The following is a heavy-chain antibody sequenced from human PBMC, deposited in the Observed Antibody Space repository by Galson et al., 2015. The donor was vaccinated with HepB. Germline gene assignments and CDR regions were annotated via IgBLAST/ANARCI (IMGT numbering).Heavy chain of an antibody. D-gene: IGHD2-2*01. Sequence: SLRLSCAASGFTFSNAWMSWVRQAPGKGLEWVGRIKSKTDGGTTDYAAPVKGRFTISRDDSKNTLYLQMNSLKTEDTAVYYCTTLPRRTRRGAEDYWGQGTLVTVSS. J-gene: IGHJ4*02. CDR1: GFTFSNAW. V-gene: IGHV3-15*01. CDR2: IKSKTDGGTT. CDR3: TTLPRRTRRGAEDY.